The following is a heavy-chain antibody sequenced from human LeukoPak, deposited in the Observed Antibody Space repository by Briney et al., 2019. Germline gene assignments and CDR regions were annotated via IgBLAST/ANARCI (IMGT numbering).Heavy chain of an antibody. CDR3: ARHYYDTGGYFPFDF. CDR1: GFIVSSNY. J-gene: IGHJ4*02. V-gene: IGHV3-53*01. Sequence: GGSLRLSCAASGFIVSSNYMSWVRQAPGKGLEWVSVIHSSGRTYYADSVKGRFTISRDNSKNTLYLQMNSLRAEDTAVYYCARHYYDTGGYFPFDFWGQGTLVTVSS. CDR2: IHSSGRT. D-gene: IGHD3-22*01.